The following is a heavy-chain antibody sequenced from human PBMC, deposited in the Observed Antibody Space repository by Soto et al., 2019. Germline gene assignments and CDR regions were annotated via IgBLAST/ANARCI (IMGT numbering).Heavy chain of an antibody. D-gene: IGHD3-10*01. CDR1: GFTFRSYA. Sequence: PGGSLRLSCAASGFTFRSYAMSWVRQAPGKGLEWVSAISGSGSNTYYADSVRGRFTISRDNAKNSLYLQINSLRAEDTAVYYCAREQFGADYFDYWGQGTLVTVSS. CDR3: AREQFGADYFDY. CDR2: ISGSGSNT. V-gene: IGHV3-23*01. J-gene: IGHJ4*02.